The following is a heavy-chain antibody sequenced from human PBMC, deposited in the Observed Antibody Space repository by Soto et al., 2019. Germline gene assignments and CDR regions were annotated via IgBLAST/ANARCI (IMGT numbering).Heavy chain of an antibody. CDR2: INTDGSDT. D-gene: IGHD3-10*01. Sequence: PGGSLRLSCAASGFTFSGHRMHWVRQTPGKGLVWVSHINTDGSDTNYADSVKGRFTISRDNAKNTLYLHVNSLRAEDTAVYSCARGDLVRGIDYWGQGT. J-gene: IGHJ4*02. CDR1: GFTFSGHR. CDR3: ARGDLVRGIDY. V-gene: IGHV3-74*01.